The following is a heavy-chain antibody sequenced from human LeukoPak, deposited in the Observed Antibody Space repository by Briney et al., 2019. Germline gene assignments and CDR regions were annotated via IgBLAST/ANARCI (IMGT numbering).Heavy chain of an antibody. Sequence: GGSLILSCAASGFTLSRYWMHWVRQAPGKGLVWVSCINSDGSSTAYADSVKGRFTISRDNAKNTLYLQMNSLRAEDTAVYYCASDTVDTALGIDYWGQGTLVTVSS. J-gene: IGHJ4*02. V-gene: IGHV3-74*01. CDR2: INSDGSST. CDR1: GFTLSRYW. CDR3: ASDTVDTALGIDY. D-gene: IGHD5-18*01.